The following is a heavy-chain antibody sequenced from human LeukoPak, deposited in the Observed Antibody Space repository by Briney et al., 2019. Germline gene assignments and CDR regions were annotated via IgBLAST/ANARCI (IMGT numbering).Heavy chain of an antibody. J-gene: IGHJ4*02. V-gene: IGHV3-7*01. CDR2: IKQDGGEK. CDR1: GGSISNDY. Sequence: ETLSLTCTVSGGSISNDYWSWVRQAPGKGLEWVANIKQDGGEKYYVESVKGRFTISRDNVKNSLYLQMNSLRVEDTAVYYCARARGGYDLDYWGQGTLVTVSS. D-gene: IGHD5-12*01. CDR3: ARARGGYDLDY.